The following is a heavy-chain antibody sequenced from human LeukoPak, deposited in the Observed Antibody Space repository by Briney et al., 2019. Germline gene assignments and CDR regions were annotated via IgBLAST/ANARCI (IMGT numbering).Heavy chain of an antibody. D-gene: IGHD6-13*01. CDR1: GYSSTNYW. Sequence: GESLKISCKGSGYSSTNYWIGWVRQMPGKGLEWMGIIYPGDSDTRYSPSFQGQVTISADKSISTAYLQWSSLKTSDTAMYYCARWAAAAGGYFDYWGQGTLVTVPS. CDR2: IYPGDSDT. V-gene: IGHV5-51*01. J-gene: IGHJ4*02. CDR3: ARWAAAAGGYFDY.